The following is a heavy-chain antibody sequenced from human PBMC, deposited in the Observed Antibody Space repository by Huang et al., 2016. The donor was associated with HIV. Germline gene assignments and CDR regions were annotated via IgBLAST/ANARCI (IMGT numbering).Heavy chain of an antibody. CDR3: ARAPGCVQLWGAYFDS. CDR2: IHYSGST. CDR1: DPSISSYY. Sequence: QVQLQESGPGLVKPSGTLSLTCTVSDPSISSYYWNWLRQPPGKGLEWIGYIHYSGSTNYSPSLKSRLTMSRDTSRNRFSLELTSVTAADTAIYDCARAPGCVQLWGAYFDSWGQGRLVTVSS. D-gene: IGHD1-26*01. J-gene: IGHJ4*02. V-gene: IGHV4-59*01.